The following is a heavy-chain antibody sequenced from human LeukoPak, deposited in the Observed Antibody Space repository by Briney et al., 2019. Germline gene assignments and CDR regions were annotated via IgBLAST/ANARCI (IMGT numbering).Heavy chain of an antibody. CDR1: GFPFSSYG. CDR3: AKDRCSNGIGCLYYYMDV. V-gene: IGHV3-30*18. D-gene: IGHD2-8*01. CDR2: ISNDGNNK. Sequence: GMSLRLSCAASGFPFSSYGMHWVRQAPGKGLEWVAAISNDGNNKFYADSVKGRFTMSRDNPKNTMNLQMNSLRPEDTAVYYCAKDRCSNGIGCLYYYMDVWGKGTTVTISS. J-gene: IGHJ6*03.